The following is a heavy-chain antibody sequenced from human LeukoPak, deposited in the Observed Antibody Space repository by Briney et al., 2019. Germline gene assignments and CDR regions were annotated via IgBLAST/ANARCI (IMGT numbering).Heavy chain of an antibody. V-gene: IGHV3-21*01. CDR3: ASYLKYSYGYDY. CDR2: ISSSSSYI. D-gene: IGHD5-18*01. Sequence: PGGSLRLSCAASGFTFSSYSMNWVRQAPGKGLEWVSSISSSSSYIYYADSVKGRFTISRDNAKNSLYLQINSLRAEDTAVYYCASYLKYSYGYDYWGQGTLVTVSS. J-gene: IGHJ4*02. CDR1: GFTFSSYS.